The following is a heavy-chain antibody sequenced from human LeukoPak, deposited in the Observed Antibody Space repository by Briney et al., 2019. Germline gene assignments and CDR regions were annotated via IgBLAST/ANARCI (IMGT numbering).Heavy chain of an antibody. CDR2: TCYRSKWYN. J-gene: IGHJ4*02. CDR1: GDIVSSNSAA. V-gene: IGHV6-1*01. CDR3: ARSKGYFDY. Sequence: QTLSLLCALCGDIVSSNSAAWAWSRKPPSGGLDWHGRTCYRSKWYNGYAVSVQSRITINPDTSKNQFSLQLNSVTPEDTAVYYCARSKGYFDYWGQGTLVTVSS. D-gene: IGHD4-11*01.